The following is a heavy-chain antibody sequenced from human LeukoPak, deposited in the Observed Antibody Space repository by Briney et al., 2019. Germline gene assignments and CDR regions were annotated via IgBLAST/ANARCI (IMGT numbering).Heavy chain of an antibody. J-gene: IGHJ6*02. CDR1: GGSISGYY. D-gene: IGHD3-16*01. CDR2: IYYSGST. V-gene: IGHV4-59*08. CDR3: AGHTWGNSMDV. Sequence: SETLSLTCTVSGGSISGYYWSWIRQPPGKGLELIGYIYYSGSTNYNPSLKSRVTISVDTSKNQFSLKLSSVTTADTAVYYCAGHTWGNSMDVWGQGTTVAVSS.